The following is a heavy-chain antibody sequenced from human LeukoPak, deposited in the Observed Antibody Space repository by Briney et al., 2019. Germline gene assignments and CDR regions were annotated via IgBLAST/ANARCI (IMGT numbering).Heavy chain of an antibody. Sequence: SETLSLTCTVSGGSISSYYWSWIRQPPGKGLEWIGYIYYSGSTNCNPSLKSRVTISVDTSKNQFSLKLSSVTAADTAVYYCARSGATGWFDPWGQGTLVTVSS. CDR3: ARSGATGWFDP. CDR2: IYYSGST. CDR1: GGSISSYY. V-gene: IGHV4-59*01. D-gene: IGHD1-14*01. J-gene: IGHJ5*02.